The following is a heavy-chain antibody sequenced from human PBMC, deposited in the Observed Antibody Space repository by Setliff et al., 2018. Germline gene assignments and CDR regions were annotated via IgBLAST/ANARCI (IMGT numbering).Heavy chain of an antibody. J-gene: IGHJ4*02. V-gene: IGHV4-59*08. CDR2: IYYSGST. CDR3: ARQTGEQLVDY. Sequence: PSETLSLTCTVSSDSISPYYWSWIRQPPGKGLEWIGYIYYSGSTYYNPSLKSRVTTLVDTSKNHFSLKLSSVTAADTAVYYCARQTGEQLVDYWGQGTLVTVSS. CDR1: SDSISPYY. D-gene: IGHD6-6*01.